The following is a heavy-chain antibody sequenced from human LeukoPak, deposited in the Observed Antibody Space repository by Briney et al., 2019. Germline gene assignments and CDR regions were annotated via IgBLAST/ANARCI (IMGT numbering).Heavy chain of an antibody. CDR2: ITPSGST. V-gene: IGHV4-38-2*01. J-gene: IGHJ4*02. CDR3: ARRAYSDLYFEY. Sequence: PSETLSLTCAVSGYSISSASYWGWIRQPPGKGLEWIGSITPSGSTYYNPSLKSRISISLDTSKNQFSLKLTSMTAADTAFYYCARRAYSDLYFEYWGQGTLVTVSS. CDR1: GYSISSASY. D-gene: IGHD4-11*01.